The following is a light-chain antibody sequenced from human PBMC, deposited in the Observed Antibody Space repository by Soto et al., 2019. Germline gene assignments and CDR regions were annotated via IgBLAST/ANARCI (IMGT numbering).Light chain of an antibody. CDR2: TTS. J-gene: IGKJ5*01. CDR3: QQSYSTLIT. Sequence: DIQMTQSPSSLSASVGDTVTITCRPSQSISTYLNWYQQKPGKAPNLLIYTTSSLHSGVPSRFSGSGSGTDFTLTISSLQPEDFATYYCQQSYSTLITFGQGTRLEIK. V-gene: IGKV1-39*01. CDR1: QSISTY.